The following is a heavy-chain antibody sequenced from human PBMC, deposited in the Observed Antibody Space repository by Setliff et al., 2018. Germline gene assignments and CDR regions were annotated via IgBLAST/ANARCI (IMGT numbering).Heavy chain of an antibody. J-gene: IGHJ4*02. CDR2: ISGSAT. Sequence: PGGSLRLSCAASGFTFSSYSLNWVRQAPGKGLEWVSSISGSATYYADSVKGRFTVSRDNAKNSLYLQMNSLRAEDTAVYYCAKVGIFGGGYFDFWGQGTLVTVSS. D-gene: IGHD3-3*01. CDR3: AKVGIFGGGYFDF. CDR1: GFTFSSYS. V-gene: IGHV3-21*01.